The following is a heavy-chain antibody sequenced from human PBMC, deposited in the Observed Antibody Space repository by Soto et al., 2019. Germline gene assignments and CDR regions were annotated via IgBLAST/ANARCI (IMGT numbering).Heavy chain of an antibody. CDR2: ISSSSSYI. Sequence: GSLRLSCAASGFTFSSYSMNWVRQAPGKGLEWVSSISSSSSYIYYADSVKGRFTISRDNAKNSLYLQMNSLRAEDTAVYYCARGNYDFWSGYPYNWFDPWGQGTLVTVSS. CDR1: GFTFSSYS. D-gene: IGHD3-3*01. CDR3: ARGNYDFWSGYPYNWFDP. V-gene: IGHV3-21*01. J-gene: IGHJ5*02.